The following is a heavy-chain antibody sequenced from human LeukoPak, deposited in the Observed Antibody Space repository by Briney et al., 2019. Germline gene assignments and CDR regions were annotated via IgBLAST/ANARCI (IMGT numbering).Heavy chain of an antibody. CDR2: ICPDGTVT. V-gene: IGHV3-74*01. CDR3: VRDFRSADY. Sequence: GGSLRLSCAASGFTFSTYCMHWVRQAPGKGPMWVSRICPDGTVTNYADSVKARFIISRDNARNTVYLQMNRLRVEDTAMYYCVRDFRSADYWGQGTLVTVSS. CDR1: GFTFSTYC. J-gene: IGHJ4*02.